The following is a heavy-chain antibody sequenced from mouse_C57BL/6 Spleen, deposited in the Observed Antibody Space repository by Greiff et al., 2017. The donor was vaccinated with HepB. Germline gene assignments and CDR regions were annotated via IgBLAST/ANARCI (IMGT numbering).Heavy chain of an antibody. V-gene: IGHV5-6*01. CDR3: ARIVATDFDV. Sequence: EVQRVESGGDLVKPGGSLKLSCAASGFTFSSYGMSWVRQTPDKRLEWVATISSGGSYTYYPDSVKGRFTISRDNAKNTLYLQMSSLKSEDTAMYYCARIVATDFDVWGTGTTVTVSS. CDR1: GFTFSSYG. CDR2: ISSGGSYT. D-gene: IGHD1-1*01. J-gene: IGHJ1*03.